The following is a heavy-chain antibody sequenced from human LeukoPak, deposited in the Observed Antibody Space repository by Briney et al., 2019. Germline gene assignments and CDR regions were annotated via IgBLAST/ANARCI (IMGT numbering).Heavy chain of an antibody. CDR3: ARSIVVVINRNWYFDL. J-gene: IGHJ2*01. V-gene: IGHV1-46*01. D-gene: IGHD3-22*01. CDR1: GYTLRELS. CDR2: INPSGGST. Sequence: ASVKVSCKVSGYTLRELSMHWVRQAPGQGLEWMGIINPSGGSTSYAQKFQGRVTMTRDTSTSTVYMELSSLRSEDTAVYYCARSIVVVINRNWYFDLWGRGTLVTVSS.